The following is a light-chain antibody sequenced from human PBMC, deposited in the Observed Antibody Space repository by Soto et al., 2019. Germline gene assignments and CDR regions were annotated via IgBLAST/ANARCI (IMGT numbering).Light chain of an antibody. CDR1: QSVSNN. Sequence: EIVMTQSPATLSVSPGERATLSCRASQSVSNNLAWYQQRPGQAPRLLIYDASTRATGVQARFSGSGSGTEFTLTITSLQPEDFAVYYCQQYNKWPPVTFGGGTKV. CDR3: QQYNKWPPVT. CDR2: DAS. V-gene: IGKV3-15*01. J-gene: IGKJ4*01.